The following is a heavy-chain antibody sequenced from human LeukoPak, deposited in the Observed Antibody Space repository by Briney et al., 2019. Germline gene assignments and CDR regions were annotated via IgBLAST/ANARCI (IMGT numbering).Heavy chain of an antibody. CDR3: ARVSSNSRGDYFDY. J-gene: IGHJ4*02. CDR2: IIPILGIA. V-gene: IGHV1-69*04. D-gene: IGHD4-23*01. Sequence: SVKVSCKASGGTFSSYAISWVRQAPGQGLEWMGRIIPILGIANYAQKFQGRVTITADKSTSTAYMELSSLRSEDTAVYYCARVSSNSRGDYFDYWGQGTLVTVSS. CDR1: GGTFSSYA.